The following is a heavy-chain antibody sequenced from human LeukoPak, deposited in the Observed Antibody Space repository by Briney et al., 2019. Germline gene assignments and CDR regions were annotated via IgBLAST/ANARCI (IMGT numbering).Heavy chain of an antibody. CDR3: AREGDYGDYVLDY. Sequence: SETLSLTCAVSGYSISSGYYWSWIRQPPGKGLEWIGSIYHSGSTYYNPSLKSRVTISVDTSKNQFSLKLSSVTAADTAVYYCAREGDYGDYVLDYWGQGTLVTVSS. V-gene: IGHV4-38-2*01. CDR2: IYHSGST. CDR1: GYSISSGYY. D-gene: IGHD4-17*01. J-gene: IGHJ4*02.